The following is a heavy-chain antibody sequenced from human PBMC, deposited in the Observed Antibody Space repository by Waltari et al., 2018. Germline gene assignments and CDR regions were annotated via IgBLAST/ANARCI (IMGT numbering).Heavy chain of an antibody. J-gene: IGHJ3*02. CDR2: ISYDGSNK. D-gene: IGHD5-18*01. Sequence: QVQLVESGGGVVQPGRSLRLSCAASGFTFSSYAMHWVRQAPGKGLWCGAFISYDGSNKYFADSVKGRFTISRDNSKNTLYLQMNSLRAEDTAVYYCARDGGGYSYEAFDIWGQGTMVTVSS. CDR3: ARDGGGYSYEAFDI. CDR1: GFTFSSYA. V-gene: IGHV3-30-3*01.